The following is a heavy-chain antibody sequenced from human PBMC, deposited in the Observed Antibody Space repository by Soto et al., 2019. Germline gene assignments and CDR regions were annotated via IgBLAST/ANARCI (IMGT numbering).Heavy chain of an antibody. V-gene: IGHV2-5*02. CDR1: GFSLSTTGVG. Sequence: QITLKESGPTLVKPTQTLTLTCTFSGFSLSTTGVGVGWIRQPPGKALEWLALIYWDDDKFYSPSLKSRITTAKDTPKPQLVLTLTNMDPVDTAKYYGAYRPLGIVSYFDPWGQGTRVTVSS. CDR2: IYWDDDK. J-gene: IGHJ5*02. CDR3: AYRPLGIVSYFDP. D-gene: IGHD2-15*01.